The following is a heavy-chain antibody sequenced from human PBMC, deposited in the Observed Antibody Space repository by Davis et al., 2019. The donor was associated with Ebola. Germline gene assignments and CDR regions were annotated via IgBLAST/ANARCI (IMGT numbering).Heavy chain of an antibody. CDR1: GFTFSSYA. CDR2: ISGSGGST. J-gene: IGHJ6*02. Sequence: GESLKISCAASGFTFSSYAMSWVRQAPGKGLEWVSAISGSGGSTYYADSAKGRFTISRDNSKNTLYLQMNSLRAEDTAVYYCARELMGFGVVISDGMDVWGQGTTVTVSS. V-gene: IGHV3-23*01. D-gene: IGHD3-3*01. CDR3: ARELMGFGVVISDGMDV.